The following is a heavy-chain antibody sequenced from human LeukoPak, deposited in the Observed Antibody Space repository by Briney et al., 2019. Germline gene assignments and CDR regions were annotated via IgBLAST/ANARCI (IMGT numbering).Heavy chain of an antibody. J-gene: IGHJ3*02. Sequence: PSETLSLTCTVSGGSISSYYWSWIRQPPGKGLEWIGYIYYSGSTNYNPSLKSRVTISVDRSKNQFSLKLSSVTAADTAVYYCASMTTVTINAFDIWGQGTMVTVSS. CDR3: ASMTTVTINAFDI. D-gene: IGHD4-17*01. CDR2: IYYSGST. CDR1: GGSISSYY. V-gene: IGHV4-59*12.